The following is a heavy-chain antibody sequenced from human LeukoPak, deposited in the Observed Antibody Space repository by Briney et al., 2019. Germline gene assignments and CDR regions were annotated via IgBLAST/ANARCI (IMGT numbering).Heavy chain of an antibody. CDR1: GFTVITND. CDR3: ARSADSSGFPYY. D-gene: IGHD3-22*01. Sequence: GGSLRLSCAASGFTVITNDMTWVRQAPGKGLKWVSAISGSGGSTYYADSVKGRFTISRDNSKNTLYLQMNSLRAEDTAVYYCARSADSSGFPYYWGQGTLVTVSS. V-gene: IGHV3-23*01. CDR2: ISGSGGST. J-gene: IGHJ4*02.